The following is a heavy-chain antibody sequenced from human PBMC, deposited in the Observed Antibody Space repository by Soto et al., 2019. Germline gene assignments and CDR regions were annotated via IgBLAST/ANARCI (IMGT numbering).Heavy chain of an antibody. D-gene: IGHD1-20*01. V-gene: IGHV1-69*01. Sequence: QVQLVQSGAEVKKPGSSVKVSCKASGGTFSSYAISWVRQAPGQGLEWMGGIIPIFGTANYAQKFQGRVTITADESTSTADMELSSLRSEDTGVYYCATVRDGDNVGGRSFAYWGQGTLVPVSS. CDR1: GGTFSSYA. CDR3: ATVRDGDNVGGRSFAY. J-gene: IGHJ4*02. CDR2: IIPIFGTA.